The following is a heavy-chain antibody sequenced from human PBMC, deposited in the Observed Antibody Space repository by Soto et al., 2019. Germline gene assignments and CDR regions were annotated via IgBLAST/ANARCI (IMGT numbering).Heavy chain of an antibody. D-gene: IGHD2-15*01. CDR1: GFTFSSYG. Sequence: QVQLVESGGGVVQPGRSLRLSCAASGFTFSSYGMHWVRQAPGKGLEWVAVISYDGSNKYYADSVKGRFTISRDNSKNTLYLQMNSLRAEDTAVYYCAKDRATVVTGAFDSWGQGTLVTVSS. CDR2: ISYDGSNK. CDR3: AKDRATVVTGAFDS. J-gene: IGHJ4*02. V-gene: IGHV3-30*18.